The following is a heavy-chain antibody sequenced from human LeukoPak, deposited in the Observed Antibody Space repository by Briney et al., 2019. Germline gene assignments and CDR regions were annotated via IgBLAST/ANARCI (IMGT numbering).Heavy chain of an antibody. J-gene: IGHJ4*02. Sequence: SETLSLTCTVSGGSISSSSYYWGWIRQPPGKGLEWIGSIYYSGSTYYNPSLKSRVTISVDTSKNQFSLKLSSVTAADTAVYYCAREGPCFFYYWGQGTLVTVSS. CDR2: IYYSGST. CDR3: AREGPCFFYY. D-gene: IGHD3-16*01. V-gene: IGHV4-39*07. CDR1: GGSISSSSYY.